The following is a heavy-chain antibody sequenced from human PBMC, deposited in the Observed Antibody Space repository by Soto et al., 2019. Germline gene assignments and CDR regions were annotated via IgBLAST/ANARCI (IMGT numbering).Heavy chain of an antibody. J-gene: IGHJ4*02. V-gene: IGHV3-64*01. CDR3: VRRVSGNYDY. Sequence: EVQLAESGGGMVQPGGSLRLSCVASGFTFSSYDMHWVRQAPGKGLEYVSSISSNGGTTYYGNSVKGRFTISRDNSKNPLYLQRGSLIAVDMAVYYCVRRVSGNYDYWGQGTLVTVSS. CDR2: ISSNGGTT. CDR1: GFTFSSYD. D-gene: IGHD1-7*01.